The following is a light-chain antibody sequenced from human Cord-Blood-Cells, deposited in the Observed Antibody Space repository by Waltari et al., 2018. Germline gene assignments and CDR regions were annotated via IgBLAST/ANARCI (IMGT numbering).Light chain of an antibody. V-gene: IGLV2-11*01. CDR2: DVS. Sequence: QSALTPHRSVPGSPGQSVSISCTGTSTDVGGYNYVPWYQQHPGKAPKLMIYDVSKRPSGVPDRFSGSKSGNTASLTISGLQAEDEADYYCCSYAGSYTWVFGGGTKLTVL. CDR1: STDVGGYNY. J-gene: IGLJ3*02. CDR3: CSYAGSYTWV.